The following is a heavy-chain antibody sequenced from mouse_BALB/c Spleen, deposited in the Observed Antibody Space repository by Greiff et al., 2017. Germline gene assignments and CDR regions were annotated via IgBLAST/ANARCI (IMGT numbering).Heavy chain of an antibody. Sequence: EVQLVESGAELVKPGASVKLSCTASGFNIKDTYMHWVKQRPEQGLEWIGRIDPANGNTKYDPKFQGKATITADTSSNTAYLQLSSLTSEDTAVYYCARSMITTRYAMDYWGRGTSVTVSS. CDR1: GFNIKDTY. D-gene: IGHD2-4*01. CDR3: ARSMITTRYAMDY. CDR2: IDPANGNT. J-gene: IGHJ4*01. V-gene: IGHV14-3*02.